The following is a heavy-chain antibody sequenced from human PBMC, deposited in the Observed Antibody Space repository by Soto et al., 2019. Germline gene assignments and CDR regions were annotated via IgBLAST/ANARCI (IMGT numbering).Heavy chain of an antibody. Sequence: EVQLLESGGGLVQPGGSLRLSCAASGFTFTSNAMSWVRQAPGKGLEWVSAISGSGATTYYADSVKGRFTISRDNSKNTLYLQMHSLRAEDTAVYYCAKVSKYCSGGYCYSNYFFDYWGQGTLVTVSS. V-gene: IGHV3-23*01. J-gene: IGHJ4*02. CDR3: AKVSKYCSGGYCYSNYFFDY. CDR1: GFTFTSNA. D-gene: IGHD2-15*01. CDR2: ISGSGATT.